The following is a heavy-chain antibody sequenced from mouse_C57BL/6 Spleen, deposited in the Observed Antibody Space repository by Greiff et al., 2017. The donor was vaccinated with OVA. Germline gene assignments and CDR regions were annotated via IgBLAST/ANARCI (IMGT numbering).Heavy chain of an antibody. D-gene: IGHD2-1*01. Sequence: DVHLVESGEGLVKPGGSLKLSCAASGFTFSSYAMSWVRQTPEKRLEWVAYISSGGDYIYYADTVKGRFTISRDNARNTLYLQMSSLKSEDTAMYYCTRESLYYGNYDYYAMDYWGQGTSVTVSS. CDR2: ISSGGDYI. J-gene: IGHJ4*01. CDR3: TRESLYYGNYDYYAMDY. CDR1: GFTFSSYA. V-gene: IGHV5-9-1*02.